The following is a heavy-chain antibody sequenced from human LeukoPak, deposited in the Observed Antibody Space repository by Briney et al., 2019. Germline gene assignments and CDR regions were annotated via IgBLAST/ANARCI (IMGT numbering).Heavy chain of an antibody. CDR3: ARDLWFGELLSPRSFAY. D-gene: IGHD3-10*01. CDR1: GYTFTSYG. CDR2: ISAYNGNT. J-gene: IGHJ4*02. Sequence: ASVKVSCTASGYTFTSYGISWVRQAPGQGLEWMGWISAYNGNTNYAQKLQGRVTMTTDTSTSTAYMELRSLRSDDTAVYYCARDLWFGELLSPRSFAYWGQGTLVTVSS. V-gene: IGHV1-18*01.